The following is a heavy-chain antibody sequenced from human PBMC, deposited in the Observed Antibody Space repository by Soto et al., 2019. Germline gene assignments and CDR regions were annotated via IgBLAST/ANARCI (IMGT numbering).Heavy chain of an antibody. D-gene: IGHD6-13*01. CDR3: ARHSRNYPRGFDP. CDR1: GGSISSYY. J-gene: IGHJ5*02. V-gene: IGHV4-59*08. Sequence: PSETLSLTCTVSGGSISSYYWSWIRQPPGKGLEWIGYIYYSGSTNYNPSLKSRVTISVDTSKNQFSLKLSSVTAADTAVYYCARHSRNYPRGFDPWGQGTLVTVSS. CDR2: IYYSGST.